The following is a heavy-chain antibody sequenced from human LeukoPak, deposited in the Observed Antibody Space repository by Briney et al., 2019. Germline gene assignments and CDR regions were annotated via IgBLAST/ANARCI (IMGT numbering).Heavy chain of an antibody. Sequence: GGSLRLSCAASGFTFSSYGMSWVRQAPGKGLEWVSAISGSGGSTYYADSVKGRFTISRDNSKNTLYLQMNSLRAEDTAVYYCARDSIAAAGTPDYWGQGTLVTVSS. CDR1: GFTFSSYG. CDR2: ISGSGGST. CDR3: ARDSIAAAGTPDY. J-gene: IGHJ4*02. V-gene: IGHV3-23*01. D-gene: IGHD6-13*01.